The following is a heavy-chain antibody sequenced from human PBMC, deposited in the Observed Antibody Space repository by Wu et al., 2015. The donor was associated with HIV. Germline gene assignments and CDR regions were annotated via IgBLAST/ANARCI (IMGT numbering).Heavy chain of an antibody. D-gene: IGHD7-27*01. CDR3: GRYIWGSRYIDH. Sequence: QVQLVQSGAEVKKTGASLKVSCKTSGYTFTGNYLHWVRQAPGQGLEWMGWINPNTGTTNYEQKFQGRVTMTRDTSISTAYMEVSRLRSDDTAVYYCGRYIWGSRYIDHWGQGTLVTVSS. J-gene: IGHJ4*02. V-gene: IGHV1-2*02. CDR1: GYTFTGNY. CDR2: INPNTGTT.